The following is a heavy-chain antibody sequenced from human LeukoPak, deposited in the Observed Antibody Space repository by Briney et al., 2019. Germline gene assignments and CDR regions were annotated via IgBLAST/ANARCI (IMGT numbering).Heavy chain of an antibody. CDR1: GFSFSNYA. Sequence: PGGSLRLSCAASGFSFSNYAMTWVRQAPGKGLEWVSGISGSGGSTWYADSVKVRFTISRANSKNMIYLQMSSLRAEDTALHYCAKAPRHDLAGFYFDYWGQGTLVTVSS. V-gene: IGHV3-23*01. J-gene: IGHJ4*02. CDR3: AKAPRHDLAGFYFDY. CDR2: ISGSGGST. D-gene: IGHD3-3*01.